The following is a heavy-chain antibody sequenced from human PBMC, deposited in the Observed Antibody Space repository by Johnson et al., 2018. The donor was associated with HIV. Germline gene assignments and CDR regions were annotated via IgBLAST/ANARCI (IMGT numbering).Heavy chain of an antibody. CDR2: IYSGGST. D-gene: IGHD6-6*01. J-gene: IGHJ3*02. CDR1: GFTVSNYY. Sequence: VQLVESGGGLIQPGGSLRLSCAASGFTVSNYYMTWVRQSPGKGLEWVSVIYSGGSTYYADSVKGRFTISRDTSKNTLYLQMNSLRAEDTAVYYCARVYSSSSAHAFDIWGRGTMVTVSS. CDR3: ARVYSSSSAHAFDI. V-gene: IGHV3-66*01.